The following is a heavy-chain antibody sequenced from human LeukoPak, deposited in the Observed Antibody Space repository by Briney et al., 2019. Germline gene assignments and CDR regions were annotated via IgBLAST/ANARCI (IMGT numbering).Heavy chain of an antibody. Sequence: GGSLRLSCAASGFTFSTYAMTWVRQAPGKGLEWVSYISNGSTTIYYADSVKGRFTISRDNAKNSLYLQMNSLRAQDTAVYYCGTQVGTKRGDGFDIWGQGTLVTVSS. J-gene: IGHJ3*02. CDR2: ISNGSTTI. D-gene: IGHD1-26*01. V-gene: IGHV3-48*04. CDR3: GTQVGTKRGDGFDI. CDR1: GFTFSTYA.